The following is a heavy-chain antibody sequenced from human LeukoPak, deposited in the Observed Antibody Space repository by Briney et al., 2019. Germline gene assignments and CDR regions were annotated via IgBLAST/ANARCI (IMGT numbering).Heavy chain of an antibody. J-gene: IGHJ5*02. CDR2: ISAYNGNT. D-gene: IGHD3-22*01. Sequence: ASVKVSCKASGYTFTSYGISWVRQAPGQGLEWMGWISAYNGNTNYAQKLQGRVTMTTDTSTSTAYMELRSLRSDDTAVYYCARVSYYYYDSSGYYSNWFDPWGQGTLVTVSS. V-gene: IGHV1-18*01. CDR3: ARVSYYYYDSSGYYSNWFDP. CDR1: GYTFTSYG.